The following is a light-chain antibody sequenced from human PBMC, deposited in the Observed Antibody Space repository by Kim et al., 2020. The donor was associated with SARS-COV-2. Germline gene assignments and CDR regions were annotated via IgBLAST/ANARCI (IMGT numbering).Light chain of an antibody. CDR1: QGLTRR. Sequence: FLGQSVHTTAQSSQGLTRRLAWYQQKPAPAPQRLIFAASTLHSRVPSRFSGSGCGTGFTLTISSLQPEDFACYLYHQYNSYPFTFGKGNKLDIK. V-gene: IGKV1D-16*01. CDR3: HQYNSYPFT. J-gene: IGKJ1*01. CDR2: AAS.